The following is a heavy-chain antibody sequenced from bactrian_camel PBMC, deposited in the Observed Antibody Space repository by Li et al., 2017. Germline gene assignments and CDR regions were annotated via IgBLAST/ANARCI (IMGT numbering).Heavy chain of an antibody. V-gene: IGHV3S1*01. CDR1: GFTFSNNW. Sequence: HVQLVESGGGLVQAGGSLRLSCAASGFTFSNNWMHWVRQAPGKGLEWVSGINNGGGSTYYADSVKGRFTISRDNAENTLYLQLHSLKTEDTAMYYCARTVIYSSAPYYYDYWGQGTQVTVS. J-gene: IGHJ4*01. CDR2: INNGGGST. CDR3: ARTVIYSSAPYYYDY. D-gene: IGHD2*01.